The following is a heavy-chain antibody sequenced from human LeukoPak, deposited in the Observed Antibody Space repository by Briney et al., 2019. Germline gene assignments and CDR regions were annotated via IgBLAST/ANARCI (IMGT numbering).Heavy chain of an antibody. CDR1: GFTFSGSA. CDR3: TRLRRDGYNYVFDY. D-gene: IGHD5-24*01. J-gene: IGHJ4*02. Sequence: GGSLRLSCAASGFTFSGSAMHWVRQASGKGLEWVGRIRSKANSYATAYAASVKGRFTISRDDSKNTAHLQMNSLKTEDTAVYYCTRLRRDGYNYVFDYWGQGTLVTVSS. CDR2: IRSKANSYAT. V-gene: IGHV3-73*01.